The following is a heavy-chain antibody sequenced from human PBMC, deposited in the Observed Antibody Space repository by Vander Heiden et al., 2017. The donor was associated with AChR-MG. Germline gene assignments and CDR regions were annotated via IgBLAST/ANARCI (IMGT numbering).Heavy chain of an antibody. CDR2: ISYDGSNK. V-gene: IGHV3-30*18. CDR1: GFTFSSYG. J-gene: IGHJ5*02. Sequence: QVQLVESGGGVVQPGRSLRLSCAASGFTFSSYGMHWVRKAPGKGLEWVAVISYDGSNKYYADSVKGRFTISRDNSKNTLYLQMNSLRAEDTAVYYCAKEPYGDYVNWFDPWGQGTLVTVSS. CDR3: AKEPYGDYVNWFDP. D-gene: IGHD4-17*01.